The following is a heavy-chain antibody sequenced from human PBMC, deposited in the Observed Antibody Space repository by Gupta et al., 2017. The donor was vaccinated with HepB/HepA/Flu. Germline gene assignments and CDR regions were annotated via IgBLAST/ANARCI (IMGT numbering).Heavy chain of an antibody. CDR2: ISASGATR. CDR1: GFSFTSYS. D-gene: IGHD3-22*01. CDR3: AREGDSYDSNDNWFDP. V-gene: IGHV3-48*02. J-gene: IGHJ5*02. Sequence: EVLLVESGGGLVQPGGSLRVSCAASGFSFTSYSMNWVRQAPGKGLEWLSYISASGATRYYADSVKGRFTISRDNAKNSLYLQMNSLRDEDTAMYYCAREGDSYDSNDNWFDPWGQGTLVTVSS.